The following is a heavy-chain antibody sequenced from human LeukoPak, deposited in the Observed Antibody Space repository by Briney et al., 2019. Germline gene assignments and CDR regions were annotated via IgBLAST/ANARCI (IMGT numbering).Heavy chain of an antibody. CDR2: ISGSGGST. V-gene: IGHV3-23*01. J-gene: IGHJ4*02. Sequence: PGGSLRLSCAASGFTFSSYAMSWVRQASGKGLEWVSAISGSGGSTYYADSVKGRFTISRDNSKNTLYLQMNSLRAEDTAVYYCAKVIAGYSSSWYGYWGQGTLVTVSS. D-gene: IGHD6-13*01. CDR3: AKVIAGYSSSWYGY. CDR1: GFTFSSYA.